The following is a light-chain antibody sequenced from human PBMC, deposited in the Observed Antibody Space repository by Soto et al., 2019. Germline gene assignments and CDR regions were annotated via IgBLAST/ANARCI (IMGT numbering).Light chain of an antibody. V-gene: IGKV3-20*01. Sequence: EIVFTQSPATLSLSPGERATLCCRASQSVSSFLAWYQQQPGQAPRLLIYHASSRATGIPDRFSGSGSWADFTLTISRLEPEDFAVYYCQQYGSSITFGGGTKVDIK. CDR3: QQYGSSIT. J-gene: IGKJ4*01. CDR2: HAS. CDR1: QSVSSF.